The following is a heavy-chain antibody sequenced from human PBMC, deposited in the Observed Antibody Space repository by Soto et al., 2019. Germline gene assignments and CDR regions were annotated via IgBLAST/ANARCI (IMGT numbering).Heavy chain of an antibody. CDR2: IYHSGYT. J-gene: IGHJ6*02. Sequence: QLQLQESGSRLVKPSQTLSLTCAVSGGSISSGGYSWSWIRQPPGKGLEWIGYIYHSGYTYSNPSLKSRVTISVDRSKNQFPLKLSSVTAADTAVYYCARAHYGDYGYGMDVWGQGTTVTVSS. CDR3: ARAHYGDYGYGMDV. V-gene: IGHV4-30-2*01. D-gene: IGHD4-17*01. CDR1: GGSISSGGYS.